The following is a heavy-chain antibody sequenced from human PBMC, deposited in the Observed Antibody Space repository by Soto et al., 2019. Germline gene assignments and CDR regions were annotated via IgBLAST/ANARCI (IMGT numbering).Heavy chain of an antibody. D-gene: IGHD2-15*01. J-gene: IGHJ4*02. CDR1: GFTFSSYA. Sequence: GGSLRLSCAASGFTFSSYAMSWVRQAPGKGLEWVSAISGSGGSTYYADSVKGRFTISRDNTKNTLYLQMNSLRAEDTAVYYCANDRTVDHLFDSWGQGTLVTVSS. CDR3: ANDRTVDHLFDS. V-gene: IGHV3-23*01. CDR2: ISGSGGST.